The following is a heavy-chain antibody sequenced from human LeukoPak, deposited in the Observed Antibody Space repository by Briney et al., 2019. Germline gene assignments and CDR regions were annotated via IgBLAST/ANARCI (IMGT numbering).Heavy chain of an antibody. Sequence: SVKVSCKASGGTFSSYVISWVRQAPGQGLEWMGRIIPIFGTANYAQNFQGRVTITTDESTSTAYMELSSLRSEDTAVYYCARENYYDSSGYYYVDDYWGEGTLVTVSS. D-gene: IGHD3-22*01. V-gene: IGHV1-69*05. CDR1: GGTFSSYV. J-gene: IGHJ4*02. CDR3: ARENYYDSSGYYYVDDY. CDR2: IIPIFGTA.